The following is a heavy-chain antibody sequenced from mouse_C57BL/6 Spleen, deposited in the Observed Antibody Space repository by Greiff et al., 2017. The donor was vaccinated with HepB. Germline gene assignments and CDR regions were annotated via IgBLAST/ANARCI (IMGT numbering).Heavy chain of an antibody. V-gene: IGHV1-26*01. CDR1: GYTFTDYY. D-gene: IGHD3-1*01. Sequence: EVQLQQSGPELVKPGASVKISCKASGYTFTDYYMNWVKQSHGKSLEWIGDINPNNGGTSYNQKFKGKATLTVDKSSSTAYMELRSLTSEDSAVYYGARGARGAMDYWGQGTSVTVSS. CDR3: ARGARGAMDY. J-gene: IGHJ4*01. CDR2: INPNNGGT.